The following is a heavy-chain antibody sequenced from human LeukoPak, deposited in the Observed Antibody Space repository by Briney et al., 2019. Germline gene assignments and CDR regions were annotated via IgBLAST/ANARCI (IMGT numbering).Heavy chain of an antibody. D-gene: IGHD3-9*01. CDR2: ISSDNSII. Sequence: GGSLRLSCAASGFTFSNAWMSWVRQAPGKGPEWISYISSDNSIIYYADSVKGRFTISRDNAKNSLYLQMNSLRAEDTAVYYCASLGFDPDYWGQGTLVTVSS. CDR3: ASLGFDPDY. CDR1: GFTFSNAW. J-gene: IGHJ4*02. V-gene: IGHV3-48*04.